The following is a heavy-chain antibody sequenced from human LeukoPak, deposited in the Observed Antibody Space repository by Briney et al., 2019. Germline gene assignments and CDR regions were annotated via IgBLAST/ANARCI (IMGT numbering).Heavy chain of an antibody. D-gene: IGHD1-1*01. V-gene: IGHV4-30-2*01. CDR2: IYHSGST. CDR3: ARDLIRDDGFQH. J-gene: IGHJ1*01. Sequence: SQTLSLTCTVSGGSISSGGYYWSWIRQPPGKGLEWIGYIYHSGSTYYNPSLKSRVTISVDRSKNQFSLKLSSVTAADTAVYYCARDLIRDDGFQHWGQGTLVTVSS. CDR1: GGSISSGGYY.